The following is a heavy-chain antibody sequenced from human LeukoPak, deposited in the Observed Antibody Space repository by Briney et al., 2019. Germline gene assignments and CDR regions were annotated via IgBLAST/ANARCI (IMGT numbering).Heavy chain of an antibody. CDR3: ASTKRITIFGVVMPSRAYYMDV. J-gene: IGHJ6*03. D-gene: IGHD3-3*01. CDR1: GGSISSHY. V-gene: IGHV4-59*11. Sequence: SETLSLTCAVSGGSISSHYWSWIRQPPGKGLEWIGYIYYSGSTNYNPSLKSRVTISVDTSKNQFSLKLSSVTAADTAVYYCASTKRITIFGVVMPSRAYYMDVWGKGTTVTVSS. CDR2: IYYSGST.